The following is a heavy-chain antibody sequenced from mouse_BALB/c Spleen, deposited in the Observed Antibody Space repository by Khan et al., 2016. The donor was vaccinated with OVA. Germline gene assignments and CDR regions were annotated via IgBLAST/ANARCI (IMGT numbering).Heavy chain of an antibody. CDR2: INPYNGGT. D-gene: IGHD2-4*01. Sequence: VQLQQSGPEVVKPGVSVKISCKASGYSFTGYTMKWVKQSHGKNLEWIGLINPYNGGTAYTQNFKGKATLTVDKSSSTAYMGVLSLTFEDSAVYYCARWGITRAMDYWGQGTSVTVSS. CDR1: GYSFTGYT. J-gene: IGHJ4*01. CDR3: ARWGITRAMDY. V-gene: IGHV1-18*01.